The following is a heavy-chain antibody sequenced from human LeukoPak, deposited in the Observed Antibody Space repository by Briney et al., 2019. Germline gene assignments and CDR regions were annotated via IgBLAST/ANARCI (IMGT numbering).Heavy chain of an antibody. D-gene: IGHD2-21*01. CDR2: ISYDGSNK. Sequence: HPGGSLRLSCAASGFTFSSYAMHWVRQAPGKGLEWVAVISYDGSNKYYADSVKGRFTISRDNSKNTLYLQMSSLRAEDTAVYYCAKEFNRGLPDYWGQGTLVTVPS. J-gene: IGHJ4*02. V-gene: IGHV3-30-3*01. CDR1: GFTFSSYA. CDR3: AKEFNRGLPDY.